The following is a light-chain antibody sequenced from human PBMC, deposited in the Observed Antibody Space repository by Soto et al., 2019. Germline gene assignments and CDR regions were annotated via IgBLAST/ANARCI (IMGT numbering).Light chain of an antibody. Sequence: QSALTQPPSASGSPGQSVTISCTGTSSDVGAYDYVSWYQQHPGKAPKVLIYEVSKRPSGVPDRFSGSKSGNTASLTVSGLQAEDEAYFYCSSFAGNNIVVFGGGTKLTVL. CDR1: SSDVGAYDY. CDR2: EVS. J-gene: IGLJ2*01. V-gene: IGLV2-8*01. CDR3: SSFAGNNIVV.